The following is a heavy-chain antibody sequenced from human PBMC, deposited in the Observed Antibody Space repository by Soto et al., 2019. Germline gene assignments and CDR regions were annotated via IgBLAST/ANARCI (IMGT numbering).Heavy chain of an antibody. D-gene: IGHD6-13*01. J-gene: IGHJ6*02. CDR1: GYTFTSYG. CDR2: ISAYNGNT. Sequence: ASVKVSCKASGYTFTSYGISWVRQAPGQGLEWMGWISAYNGNTNYAQKLQGRVTMTTDTSTSTAYMELRSLRSDDTAVYYCAGPGIAAEPRDYYYYYGMDVWGQGTTVTVSS. V-gene: IGHV1-18*01. CDR3: AGPGIAAEPRDYYYYYGMDV.